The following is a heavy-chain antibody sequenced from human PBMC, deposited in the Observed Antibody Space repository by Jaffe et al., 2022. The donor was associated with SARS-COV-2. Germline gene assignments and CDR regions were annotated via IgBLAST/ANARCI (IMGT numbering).Heavy chain of an antibody. Sequence: EVQLLESGGGLVQPGGSLRLSCAASGFTFSSYAMSWVRQAPGKGLEWVSAISGSGGSTYYADSVKGRFTISRDNSKNTLYLQMNSLRAEDTAVYYCAKDQVAYDFWSGYYRGDYWGQGTLVTVSS. CDR1: GFTFSSYA. D-gene: IGHD3-3*01. CDR3: AKDQVAYDFWSGYYRGDY. CDR2: ISGSGGST. V-gene: IGHV3-23*01. J-gene: IGHJ4*02.